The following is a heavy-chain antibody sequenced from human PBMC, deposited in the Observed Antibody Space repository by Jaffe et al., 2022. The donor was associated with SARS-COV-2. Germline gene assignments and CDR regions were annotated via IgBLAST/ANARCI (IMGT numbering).Heavy chain of an antibody. V-gene: IGHV3-33*01. CDR1: GFTFSSYG. D-gene: IGHD3-22*01. CDR3: ARDYYDSSATRWLDP. Sequence: QVQLVESGGGVVQPGRSLRLSCAASGFTFSSYGMHWVRQAPGKGLEWVAVIWYDGSNKYYADSVKGRFTISRDNSKNTLYLKMNSLRAEDTAVYYCARDYYDSSATRWLDPWGQGTLVTVSS. J-gene: IGHJ5*02. CDR2: IWYDGSNK.